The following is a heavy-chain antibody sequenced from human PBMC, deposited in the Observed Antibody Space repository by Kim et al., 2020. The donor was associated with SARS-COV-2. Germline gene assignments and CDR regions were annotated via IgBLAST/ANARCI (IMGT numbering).Heavy chain of an antibody. Sequence: AQGFTVRFVFSLDTSVSTAYLQISSLKAEDTAVYYCARDGWPLPDTRFDYWGQGTLVTVSS. V-gene: IGHV7-4-1*02. J-gene: IGHJ4*02. D-gene: IGHD3-22*01. CDR3: ARDGWPLPDTRFDY.